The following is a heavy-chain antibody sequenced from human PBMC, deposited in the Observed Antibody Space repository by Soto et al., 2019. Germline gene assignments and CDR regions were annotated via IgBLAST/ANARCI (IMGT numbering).Heavy chain of an antibody. CDR1: GFTFSSYG. Sequence: VQLVESGGGVVQPGRSLRLSCAASGFTFSSYGMHWVRQAPGKGLEWVAVIWYDGSNKYYADSVKGRFTISRDNSKNTLYLQMNSLRAEDTAVYYCARGGITMVRGVKGNWFDPWGQGTLVTVSS. CDR2: IWYDGSNK. CDR3: ARGGITMVRGVKGNWFDP. D-gene: IGHD3-10*01. J-gene: IGHJ5*02. V-gene: IGHV3-33*01.